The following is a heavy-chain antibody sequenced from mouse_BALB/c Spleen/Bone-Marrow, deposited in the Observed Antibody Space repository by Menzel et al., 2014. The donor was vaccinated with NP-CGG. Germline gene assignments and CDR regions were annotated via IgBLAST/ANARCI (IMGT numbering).Heavy chain of an antibody. J-gene: IGHJ2*01. V-gene: IGHV3-6*02. CDR2: ISYDGIN. CDR3: AALWSEGYYFDY. CDR1: GYSIASSYY. Sequence: ESGPGLVKPSRSLSLTCSVTGYSIASSYYWNWIRQFPGNKLEWMGYISYDGINNYNPSLKNRISITRDTPKNQFFLRLNSVTTEDTAIYYCAALWSEGYYFDYWGQGATLTVSS.